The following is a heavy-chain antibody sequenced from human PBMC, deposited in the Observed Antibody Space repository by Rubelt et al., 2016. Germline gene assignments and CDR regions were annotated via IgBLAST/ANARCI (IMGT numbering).Heavy chain of an antibody. J-gene: IGHJ5*01. CDR3: ARGLICGYESQYNWFDS. Sequence: QVQLQQWGAGLLKPSETLSLTCVVYGGSLSGYYWTWIRQPPGRGLEWIGAMNHRGTTNYNPSLKNRVTILVDNSKNEFSLKLRSVTSAETAVYYCARGLICGYESQYNWFDSWGLGTLVTVSS. V-gene: IGHV4-34*01. CDR1: GGSLSGYY. CDR2: MNHRGTT. D-gene: IGHD5-12*01.